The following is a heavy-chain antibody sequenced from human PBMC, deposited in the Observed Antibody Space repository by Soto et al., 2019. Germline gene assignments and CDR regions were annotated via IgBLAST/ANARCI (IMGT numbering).Heavy chain of an antibody. D-gene: IGHD3-10*01. Sequence: GAPVKGSCKASRGTLNFYTIKWGGQAPGLGLEWMGRFNPILSFSNSALKFQGRVTLTADKSTSTAYMVLSSLRSEDTAIYYCATSFGSGSRAFDYWGQGALVTVSS. J-gene: IGHJ4*02. CDR3: ATSFGSGSRAFDY. CDR1: RGTLNFYT. CDR2: FNPILSFS. V-gene: IGHV1-69*02.